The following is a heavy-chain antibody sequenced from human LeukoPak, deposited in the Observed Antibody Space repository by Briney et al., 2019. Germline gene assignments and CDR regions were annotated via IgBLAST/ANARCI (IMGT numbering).Heavy chain of an antibody. CDR2: INSDGSST. CDR3: ARRRIVGATKYLDH. D-gene: IGHD1-26*01. Sequence: GGSLRLSCAASGFTFSSYWLHWVRQAPGKGLVWVSRINSDGSSTSYADSVKGRFTISRDNAKNTLYLQMNSLRAEDTAVYYCARRRIVGATKYLDHWGQGTLVTVSS. CDR1: GFTFSSYW. V-gene: IGHV3-74*01. J-gene: IGHJ4*02.